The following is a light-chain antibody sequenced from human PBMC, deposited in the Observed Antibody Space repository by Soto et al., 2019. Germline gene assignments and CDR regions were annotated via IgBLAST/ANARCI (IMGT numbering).Light chain of an antibody. CDR1: ESVFYRSSDKSY. CDR3: QQYYSLPYS. J-gene: IGKJ2*03. Sequence: DIVMTQSPYSLSVSIDDRANINGTSSESVFYRSSDKSYLAWYQQKPGQPPKLLIYWASTRESGVPDRFSGSGSGTDFTLTITSLQAEDVAVYYCQQYYSLPYSFGQGTKVDIK. CDR2: WAS. V-gene: IGKV4-1*01.